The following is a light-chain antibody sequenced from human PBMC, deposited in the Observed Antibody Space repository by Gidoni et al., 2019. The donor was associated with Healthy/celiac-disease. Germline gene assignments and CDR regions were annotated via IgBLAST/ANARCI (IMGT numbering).Light chain of an antibody. J-gene: IGKJ1*01. Sequence: EIVLTQSHGTLSLSPGERATLSCSASQSVSSSYLAWYQQKPGQAPRLLIYGASSRASGIPDRFSGSGSGTDFTLTISRLEPEDFAVYYCQQYGSSPWTFVQGTKVEIK. V-gene: IGKV3-20*01. CDR1: QSVSSSY. CDR3: QQYGSSPWT. CDR2: GAS.